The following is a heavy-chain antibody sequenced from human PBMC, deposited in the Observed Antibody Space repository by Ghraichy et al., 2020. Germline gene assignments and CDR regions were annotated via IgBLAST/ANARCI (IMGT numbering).Heavy chain of an antibody. V-gene: IGHV4-31*03. D-gene: IGHD1-14*01. Sequence: TLSLTCSVSGGSIRDGDFYWNWVRQLPGKGLEWIGFIYYSGSTFYNPTLKSRVTISMDTSRNQFSLSLSSVTAADTAVYFCARVPRNLYAFDIWGQGTLGTVSS. CDR2: IYYSGST. J-gene: IGHJ3*02. CDR1: GGSIRDGDFY. CDR3: ARVPRNLYAFDI.